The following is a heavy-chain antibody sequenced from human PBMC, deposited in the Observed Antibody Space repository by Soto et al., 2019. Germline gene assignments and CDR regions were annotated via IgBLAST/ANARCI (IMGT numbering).Heavy chain of an antibody. CDR2: ISGSGGST. J-gene: IGHJ5*02. V-gene: IGHV3-23*01. Sequence: GGSLRLSCAASGFTFSSYAMSWVRQAPGKGLEWVSAISGSGGSTYYADSVKGRFTISRDNSKNTLYLQMNSLRAEDTAVYYCAKDQQPNIVVVVAATLRSWFDPWGQGTLVTVSS. CDR3: AKDQQPNIVVVVAATLRSWFDP. CDR1: GFTFSSYA. D-gene: IGHD2-15*01.